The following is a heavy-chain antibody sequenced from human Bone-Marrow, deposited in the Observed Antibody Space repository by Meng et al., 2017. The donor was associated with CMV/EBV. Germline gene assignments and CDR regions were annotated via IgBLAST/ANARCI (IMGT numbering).Heavy chain of an antibody. CDR3: ARGGPYYDFWSGYSLFYYYYGMDV. CDR1: GGSISSGGYY. J-gene: IGHJ6*02. V-gene: IGHV4-31*03. Sequence: SETLSLTCTVSGGSISSGGYYWSWIRQHPGKGLEWIGYIYYSGSTYYNPSLKSRVTISVDTSKNQFSLKLSSVTAADTAVYYCARGGPYYDFWSGYSLFYYYYGMDVWGQGTTVTFSS. D-gene: IGHD3-3*01. CDR2: IYYSGST.